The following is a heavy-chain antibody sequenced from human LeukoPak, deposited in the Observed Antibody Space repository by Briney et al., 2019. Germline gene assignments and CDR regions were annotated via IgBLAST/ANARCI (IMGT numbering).Heavy chain of an antibody. CDR3: AKFWHSDC. Sequence: ASVKVSCKASGYTFTGYYLHWVRQAPGQGLEWMGWIDPNSGTTVYAQKVQGRVTLTRDTSISTVYMHLSGLTLDDTAIYYCAKFWHSDCWGQGTLVTVSS. CDR1: GYTFTGYY. V-gene: IGHV1-2*02. CDR2: IDPNSGTT. J-gene: IGHJ4*02.